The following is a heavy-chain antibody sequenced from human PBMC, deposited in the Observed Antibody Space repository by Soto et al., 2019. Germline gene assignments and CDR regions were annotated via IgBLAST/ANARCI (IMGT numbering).Heavy chain of an antibody. V-gene: IGHV1-69*01. CDR3: ARTYYHWEALHYLDF. CDR1: GGTFSRYG. D-gene: IGHD3-10*01. Sequence: QVQLVQSGAEVKKPGSSVKVSCTASGGTFSRYGFTWVRQAPGQGFQWMGGIIPIFGTTHYEQNFQGRLSITADESTSTVYMELSSLRSDDTAIYFCARTYYHWEALHYLDFWGQGTLVTVSS. J-gene: IGHJ4*02. CDR2: IIPIFGTT.